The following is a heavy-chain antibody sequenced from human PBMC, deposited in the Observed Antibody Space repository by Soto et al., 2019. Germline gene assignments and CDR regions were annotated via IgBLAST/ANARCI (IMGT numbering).Heavy chain of an antibody. D-gene: IGHD6-19*01. CDR3: ARDFTDSSGPTLGMGV. V-gene: IGHV4-31*03. J-gene: IGHJ6*02. CDR1: GGSISSGGYY. CDR2: IYYSGST. Sequence: QVQLQESGPGLVKPSQTLSLTCTVSGGSISSGGYYWSWIRQHPGKGLEWIGYIYYSGSTYYNPSLKSRVTISVDTSKSQFSLKLSSVTAADTAVYDCARDFTDSSGPTLGMGVWGQGTTVTVSS.